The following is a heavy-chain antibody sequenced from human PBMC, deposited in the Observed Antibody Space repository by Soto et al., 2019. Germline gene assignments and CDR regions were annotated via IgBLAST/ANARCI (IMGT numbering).Heavy chain of an antibody. CDR2: IIPIFGTA. CDR3: AREVDEASSLWLDH. Sequence: SVKVSCKASGGTFSSYAISWVRQAPGQGREWMGGIIPIFGTANYAQKFQGRVTITADESTSTAYMELSSLRSEDTSVHYCAREVDEASSLWLDHWGQGTLVTVSS. V-gene: IGHV1-69*13. CDR1: GGTFSSYA. J-gene: IGHJ5*02.